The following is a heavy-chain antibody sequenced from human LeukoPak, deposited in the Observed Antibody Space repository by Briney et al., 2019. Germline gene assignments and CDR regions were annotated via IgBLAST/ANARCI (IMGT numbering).Heavy chain of an antibody. CDR2: IIPIFGTA. CDR3: ASWYSGYDQAYALGY. Sequence: SVKVSCKASGGTFSSYAISWVRQALGQGLEWMGGIIPIFGTANYAQKFQGRVAITTDESTSTAYMELSSLRSEDTAVYYCASWYSGYDQAYALGYWGQGTLVTVSS. V-gene: IGHV1-69*05. J-gene: IGHJ4*02. CDR1: GGTFSSYA. D-gene: IGHD5-12*01.